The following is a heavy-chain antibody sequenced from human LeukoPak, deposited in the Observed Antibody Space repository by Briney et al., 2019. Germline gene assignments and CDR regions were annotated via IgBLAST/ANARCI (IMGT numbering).Heavy chain of an antibody. Sequence: PSETLSLTCTVSGGSISSGGYYWSWIRQPPGKGLEWIGYIYHSGSTYYNPSLKSRVTISVDRSKNQFSLKLSSVTAADTAVYYCARDPGRGGHYDILTGYYKGDAFDIWGQGTMVTVSS. CDR2: IYHSGST. D-gene: IGHD3-9*01. CDR3: ARDPGRGGHYDILTGYYKGDAFDI. CDR1: GGSISSGGYY. V-gene: IGHV4-30-2*01. J-gene: IGHJ3*02.